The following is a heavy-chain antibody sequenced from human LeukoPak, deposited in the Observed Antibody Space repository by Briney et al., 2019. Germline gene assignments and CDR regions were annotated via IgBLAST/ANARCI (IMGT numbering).Heavy chain of an antibody. J-gene: IGHJ3*02. CDR3: ARTPQDYGDSDDAFDI. Sequence: ASVKVSCKASGYTFTSYGISWVRQAPGQGLEWMGWISAYNGNTNYAQKLQGRVTMATDTSTSTAYMELRSLRSDDTAVYYCARTPQDYGDSDDAFDIWGQGTMVTVSS. CDR2: ISAYNGNT. D-gene: IGHD4-17*01. CDR1: GYTFTSYG. V-gene: IGHV1-18*01.